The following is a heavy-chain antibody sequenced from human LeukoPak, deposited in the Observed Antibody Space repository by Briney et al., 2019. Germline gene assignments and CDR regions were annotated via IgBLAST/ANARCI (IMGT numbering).Heavy chain of an antibody. J-gene: IGHJ4*02. CDR3: AIEPGRKQLAASY. V-gene: IGHV3-30-3*01. CDR1: GFTFSSYA. Sequence: GGSLRLSCAASGFTFSSYAMHWVRQAPGKGLEWVAVISYDGSNKYYADSVKGRFTISRDNSKNTLYLQMNSLRSEDTAVYYCAIEPGRKQLAASYWGQGTLVTVSS. CDR2: ISYDGSNK. D-gene: IGHD6-6*01.